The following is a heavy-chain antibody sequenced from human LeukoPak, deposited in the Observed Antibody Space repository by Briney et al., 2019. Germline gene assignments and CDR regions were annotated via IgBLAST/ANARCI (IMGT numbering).Heavy chain of an antibody. CDR2: IWYDGSNK. V-gene: IGHV3-33*01. Sequence: PGGSLRLSCAASGFTFSSYGMHWVRQAPGKGLEWVAVIWYDGSNKYYADSVKGRFTISRDNSKNTLYLQMNSLRAEDTAVYYCARDRPMVRVSNYYYYYGMDVWGQGTTVTVSS. CDR3: ARDRPMVRVSNYYYYYGMDV. J-gene: IGHJ6*02. D-gene: IGHD3-10*01. CDR1: GFTFSSYG.